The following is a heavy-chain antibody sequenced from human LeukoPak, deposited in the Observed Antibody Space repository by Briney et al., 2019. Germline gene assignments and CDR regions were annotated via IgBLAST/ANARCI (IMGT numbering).Heavy chain of an antibody. CDR1: GFTFSSYV. D-gene: IGHD2-2*01. V-gene: IGHV3-23*01. J-gene: IGHJ4*02. CDR3: AKADRGVVVPAASLNPFDY. Sequence: GGSLRLSCAASGFTFSSYVMSWVRQAPGKGLEWVSAISGSGGSTYYADSVKGRFTISRDNSKNTLYLQMNSLRAEDTAVYYCAKADRGVVVPAASLNPFDYWGQGTLVTVSS. CDR2: ISGSGGST.